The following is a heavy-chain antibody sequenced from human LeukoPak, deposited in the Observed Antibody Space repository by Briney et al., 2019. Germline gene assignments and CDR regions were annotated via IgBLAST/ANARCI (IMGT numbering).Heavy chain of an antibody. V-gene: IGHV1-18*01. CDR2: ISAYNGNT. Sequence: WASVKVSCKASGYTFTSYGISWVRQAPGQGLEWMGWISAYNGNTNYAQKLQGRVTMTTDTSTSTAYMELRSLRSDDTAVYYCARGSKMVIWFYAFDIWGQGTMVTVSS. D-gene: IGHD3-22*01. J-gene: IGHJ3*02. CDR1: GYTFTSYG. CDR3: ARGSKMVIWFYAFDI.